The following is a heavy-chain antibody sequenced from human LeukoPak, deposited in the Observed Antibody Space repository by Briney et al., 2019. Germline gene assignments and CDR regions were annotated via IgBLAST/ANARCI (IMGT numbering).Heavy chain of an antibody. Sequence: ASVKVSCKASGYTFTSYAFSWVRQAPGQGLEWMGWISAYKGNTNYAQKLQGRVTMTTDTSTSTAYMELRSLRSDDTAVYYCARVEVVPAASYYYYYYMDVWGKGTTVTVSS. CDR2: ISAYKGNT. CDR1: GYTFTSYA. J-gene: IGHJ6*03. CDR3: ARVEVVPAASYYYYYYMDV. V-gene: IGHV1-18*01. D-gene: IGHD2-2*01.